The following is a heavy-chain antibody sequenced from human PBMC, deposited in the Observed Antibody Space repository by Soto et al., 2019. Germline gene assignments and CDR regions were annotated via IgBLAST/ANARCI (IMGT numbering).Heavy chain of an antibody. V-gene: IGHV3-13*01. CDR2: IGTAGDT. Sequence: EVQLVESGGGLVQPGGSLRLSCAASGFTFSSYDMHWVRQATGKGLEWVSAIGTAGDTYYPGSVKGRFTISRENAKNSLYLQMNRLRAGDTAVYYCARDGGMVRGGSSAFDIWGQGTMVTVSS. CDR3: ARDGGMVRGGSSAFDI. J-gene: IGHJ3*02. D-gene: IGHD3-10*01. CDR1: GFTFSSYD.